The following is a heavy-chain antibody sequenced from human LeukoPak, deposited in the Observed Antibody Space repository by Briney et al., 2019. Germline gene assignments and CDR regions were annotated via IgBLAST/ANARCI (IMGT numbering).Heavy chain of an antibody. CDR1: GGSISSTSYY. V-gene: IGHV4-39*01. CDR2: IYNSGTT. Sequence: PSETLSLSCSVSGGSISSTSYYWGWIRQPPGKGLEWIGSIYNSGTTYYNPSVKSRVTISLDTSKMQFSLKLSSVTAADTAVYYCARANPLTDPYSSSWYEGGYFDYWGQGTLVTVSS. CDR3: ARANPLTDPYSSSWYEGGYFDY. D-gene: IGHD6-13*01. J-gene: IGHJ4*02.